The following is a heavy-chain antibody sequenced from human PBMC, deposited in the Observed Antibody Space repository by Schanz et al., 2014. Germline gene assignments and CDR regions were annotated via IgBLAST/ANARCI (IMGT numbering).Heavy chain of an antibody. V-gene: IGHV3-21*01. CDR1: TFTFSSDW. Sequence: EVQLVESGGGLVKPGGSLRLSCAASTFTFSSDWMSWVRQAPGKGLEWVSVIGVDGTTTYYADSVKGRFTISRDNAKNSLYLEMNSLRAEDTALYYCARDRRNADLDYWGQGTLVTVSS. J-gene: IGHJ4*02. CDR2: IGVDGTTT. CDR3: ARDRRNADLDY. D-gene: IGHD1-1*01.